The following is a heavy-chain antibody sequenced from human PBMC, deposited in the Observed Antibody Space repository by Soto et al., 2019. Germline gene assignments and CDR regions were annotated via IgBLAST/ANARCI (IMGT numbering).Heavy chain of an antibody. D-gene: IGHD2-2*01. CDR1: GFTFSSYA. V-gene: IGHV3-30-3*01. CDR3: ARERSSGMDV. J-gene: IGHJ6*02. Sequence: GGSLRLSCAASGFTFSSYAMHWVRQAPGKGLEWVAVISYDGSNKYYADSVKGRFTISRDNSKNTLYLQMNSLRAEDTAVYYCARERSSGMDVWGQGTTVTVSS. CDR2: ISYDGSNK.